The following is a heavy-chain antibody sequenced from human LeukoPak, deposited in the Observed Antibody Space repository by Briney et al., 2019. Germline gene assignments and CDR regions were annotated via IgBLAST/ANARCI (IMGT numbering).Heavy chain of an antibody. CDR1: GDSISTSNSY. Sequence: SETLSLTCAVSGDSISTSNSYWGWVRRPPGKGLEWVGSIYYSGNTYYNPSLKSRVTISVDTSKNQFSLKLTSVTAADTAVYYCARQTGVGLFILPGGRGTLVTVSS. D-gene: IGHD3-3*01. CDR2: IYYSGNT. V-gene: IGHV4-39*01. J-gene: IGHJ4*02. CDR3: ARQTGVGLFILP.